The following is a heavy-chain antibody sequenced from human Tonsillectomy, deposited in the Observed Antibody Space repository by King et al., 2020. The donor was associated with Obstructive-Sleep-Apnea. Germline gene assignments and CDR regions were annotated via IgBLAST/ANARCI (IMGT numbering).Heavy chain of an antibody. CDR2: INPNSGGT. D-gene: IGHD2-15*01. J-gene: IGHJ6*02. Sequence: VQLVESGAEVKKPGASVKVSCKASGYTFTGYYMHWVRQAPGQGLEWMGWINPNSGGTNFAQKFQGWVTMTRDTSISTAYMELSRLRSEDTAVDYCARGDGVAATNYYYYYGMDVWGQGTTVTVSS. V-gene: IGHV1-2*04. CDR1: GYTFTGYY. CDR3: ARGDGVAATNYYYYYGMDV.